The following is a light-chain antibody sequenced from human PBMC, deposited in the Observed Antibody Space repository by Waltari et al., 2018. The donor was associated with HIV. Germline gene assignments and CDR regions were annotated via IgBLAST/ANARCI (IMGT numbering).Light chain of an antibody. CDR3: SSYTTSDTVV. J-gene: IGLJ2*01. CDR1: SSDISTYDF. CDR2: DVT. V-gene: IGLV2-14*03. Sequence: QSALTQPASVSGSPGQSITISCSGTSSDISTYDFVSWYQKHPAKAPKLLIYDVTARPSGVSRRFSGSKSGSTASLTISSIQADDEADYYCSSYTTSDTVVFGPGTKLFVL.